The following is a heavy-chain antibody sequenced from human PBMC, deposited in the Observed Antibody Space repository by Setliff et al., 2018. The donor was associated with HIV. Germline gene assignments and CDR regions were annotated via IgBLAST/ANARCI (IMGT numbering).Heavy chain of an antibody. CDR3: ARFTSGWYGQY. D-gene: IGHD6-19*01. CDR2: IYHTGST. J-gene: IGHJ4*02. CDR1: GNSITRDYQ. Sequence: SETLSLTCTVSGNSITRDYQWGWIRQPPGKGLEWIGSIYHTGSTYYNPSLKSRVTISVDTSKNQFSLKLTSVTIADTAVYYCARFTSGWYGQYWGQGTLVTVSS. V-gene: IGHV4-38-2*02.